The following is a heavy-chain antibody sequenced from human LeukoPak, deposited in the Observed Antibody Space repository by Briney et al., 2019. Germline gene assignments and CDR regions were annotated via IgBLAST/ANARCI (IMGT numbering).Heavy chain of an antibody. CDR2: IKQDGSEK. Sequence: GGSLRLSCAASGFTFSSYWMSWVRQAPGKGLEWVANIKQDGSEKYYVDSVKGRFTISRDNAKNSLYLQMNSLRAEDTAMYYCARESSAAAGTGPYFDYWGQGTLVTVSS. D-gene: IGHD6-13*01. CDR1: GFTFSSYW. J-gene: IGHJ4*02. V-gene: IGHV3-7*01. CDR3: ARESSAAAGTGPYFDY.